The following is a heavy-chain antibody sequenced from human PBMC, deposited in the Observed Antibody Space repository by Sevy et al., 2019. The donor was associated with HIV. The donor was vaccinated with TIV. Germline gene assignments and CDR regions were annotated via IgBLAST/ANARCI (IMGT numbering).Heavy chain of an antibody. V-gene: IGHV3-23*01. D-gene: IGHD6-19*01. J-gene: IGHJ6*03. CDR1: GFTFSSYA. CDR2: ISGSGGST. Sequence: GGSLRLSCAASGFTFSSYAMSWVRQAPGKGLEWVSAISGSGGSTYYADSVKGRFTISRDNSKNTLYLQMNSLRAEDTAVYYCAELVYSSELSYYYYMDVWGKGTTVTVSS. CDR3: AELVYSSELSYYYYMDV.